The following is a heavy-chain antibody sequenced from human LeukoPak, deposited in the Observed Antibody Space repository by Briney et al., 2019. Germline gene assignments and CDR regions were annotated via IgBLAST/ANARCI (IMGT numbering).Heavy chain of an antibody. CDR1: GYTFTGYY. V-gene: IGHV1-2*02. CDR3: ARTTFSSRDYYYYGMDV. CDR2: INPNSGGT. D-gene: IGHD2/OR15-2a*01. Sequence: ASVKVSCKASGYTFTGYYMHWVRQAHGQGLEWMGWINPNSGGTNYAQKFQGRVTMTRDTSISTAYMELSRLRSDDTAVYYCARTTFSSRDYYYYGMDVWGQGTTVTVSS. J-gene: IGHJ6*02.